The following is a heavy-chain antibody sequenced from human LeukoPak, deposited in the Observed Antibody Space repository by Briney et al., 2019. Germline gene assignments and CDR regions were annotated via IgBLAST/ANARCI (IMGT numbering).Heavy chain of an antibody. CDR3: ARVDYGMDV. J-gene: IGHJ6*02. CDR1: GGSFSGYY. CDR2: INHSGST. Sequence: SETLSLTCAVYGGSFSGYYWSWIPQPPGKGLEWIGEINHSGSTNYNPSLKSRVTISVDTSKNQFSLKLSAVTAADTAVYYCARVDYGMDVWGQGTTVTVSS. V-gene: IGHV4-34*01.